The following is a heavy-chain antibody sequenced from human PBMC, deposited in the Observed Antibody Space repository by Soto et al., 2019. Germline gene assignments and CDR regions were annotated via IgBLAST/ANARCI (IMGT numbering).Heavy chain of an antibody. CDR1: GFTFSSYA. J-gene: IGHJ5*02. CDR2: ISGSGGST. Sequence: PGGSLRPSCAASGFTFSSYAMSWVRQAPGKGLEWVSAISGSGGSTYYADSVKGRFTISRDNSKNTLYLQMNSPRAEDTAVYYCAKVNHYYDSSGYYYGPDWFDPWGQGTLVTVSS. CDR3: AKVNHYYDSSGYYYGPDWFDP. D-gene: IGHD3-22*01. V-gene: IGHV3-23*01.